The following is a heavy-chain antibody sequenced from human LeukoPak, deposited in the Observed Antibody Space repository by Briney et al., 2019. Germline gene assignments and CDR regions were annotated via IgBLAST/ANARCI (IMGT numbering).Heavy chain of an antibody. CDR1: GFTFSSYG. CDR3: AKHLGYSTSSGIDY. Sequence: PGGSLRLSCAASGFTFSSYGMHWVRQAPGKGLEWVAFIRYDGSNKYYADSVKGRFTISRDNSKNTLYLQMNSLRADDTAVYYCAKHLGYSTSSGIDYWGQGTLVTVSS. CDR2: IRYDGSNK. D-gene: IGHD6-6*01. V-gene: IGHV3-30*02. J-gene: IGHJ4*02.